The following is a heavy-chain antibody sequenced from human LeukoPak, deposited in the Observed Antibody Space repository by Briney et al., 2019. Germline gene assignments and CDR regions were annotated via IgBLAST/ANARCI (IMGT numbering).Heavy chain of an antibody. CDR2: INHSGGT. Sequence: PSETLSLTCIVSGGSVSSYYWSWIRQPPGKGLEWIGKINHSGGTNYNPSLKSRVTISVDTSKNQFSLRLNSVTAADTAVYYCARHDRGDFDYWGQGTLVTVSS. CDR3: ARHDRGDFDY. V-gene: IGHV4-34*01. CDR1: GGSVSSYY. J-gene: IGHJ4*02. D-gene: IGHD3-16*01.